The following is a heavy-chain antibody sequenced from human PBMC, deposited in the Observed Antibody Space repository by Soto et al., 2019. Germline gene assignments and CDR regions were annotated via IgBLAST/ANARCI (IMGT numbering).Heavy chain of an antibody. Sequence: SETLSLTCTVSGGSISSGGYYWSWIRQHPGKGLEWIGYIYYSGSTYYNPSLKSRVTISVDTSKNQFSLKLSSVTAADTAVYYCARDPIAAAGYYYYGMDVWGQGTTVTVSS. V-gene: IGHV4-31*03. D-gene: IGHD6-13*01. CDR1: GGSISSGGYY. CDR3: ARDPIAAAGYYYYGMDV. J-gene: IGHJ6*02. CDR2: IYYSGST.